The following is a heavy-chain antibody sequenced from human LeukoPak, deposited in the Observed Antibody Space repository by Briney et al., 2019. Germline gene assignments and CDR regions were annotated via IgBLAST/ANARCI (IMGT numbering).Heavy chain of an antibody. CDR2: IYFSGNT. J-gene: IGHJ4*02. CDR3: ARHLWSEYHKFDY. CDR1: SGSIDNYY. D-gene: IGHD3-3*01. V-gene: IGHV4-59*01. Sequence: SETLSLICTVSSGSIDNYYWSWIRQPPGKGLEWIGHIYFSGNTNYNPSLKSPVTISVDRSKNQFSLKLSSVTAADTAVYYCARHLWSEYHKFDYWGQGILVIVSS.